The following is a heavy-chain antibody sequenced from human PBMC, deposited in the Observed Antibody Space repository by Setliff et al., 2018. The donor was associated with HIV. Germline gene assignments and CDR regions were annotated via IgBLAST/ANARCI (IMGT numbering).Heavy chain of an antibody. CDR2: IFHSGSS. V-gene: IGHV4-38-2*02. Sequence: SETLSLTCTVSGYSISSGYYWGWIRQPPGKGLEWIGSIFHSGSSYYNPSLKSRVTISVDTSKNHFSLKLRSVTAADTAVYYCARDTELAYVDYWGQGTLVTVSS. CDR1: GYSISSGYY. CDR3: ARDTELAYVDY. J-gene: IGHJ4*02. D-gene: IGHD4-4*01.